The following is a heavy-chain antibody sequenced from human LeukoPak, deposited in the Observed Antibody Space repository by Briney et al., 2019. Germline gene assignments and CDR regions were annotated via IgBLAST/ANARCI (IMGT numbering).Heavy chain of an antibody. CDR3: ARVPPRYFDWLSPYWYFDL. V-gene: IGHV4-61*05. CDR2: IYYSGST. D-gene: IGHD3-9*01. CDR1: GGSISSSSYY. J-gene: IGHJ2*01. Sequence: PSETLSLTCTVSGGSISSSSYYWGWIRQPPGKGLEWIGYIYYSGSTNYNPSLKSRVTISVDTSKNQFSLKLSSVTAADTAVYYCARVPPRYFDWLSPYWYFDLWGRGTLVTVSS.